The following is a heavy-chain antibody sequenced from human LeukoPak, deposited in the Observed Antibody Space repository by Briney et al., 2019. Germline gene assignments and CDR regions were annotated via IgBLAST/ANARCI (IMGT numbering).Heavy chain of an antibody. Sequence: GRSLRLSCAASGFTFDDYAMHWVRQAPGKGLEWVSGISWNSGSIGYADSVKGRFTIPRDNAKTSLYLQMNSLRAEDTALYYCAKAGAGDYYYYGMDVWGQGTTVTVSS. CDR3: AKAGAGDYYYYGMDV. CDR2: ISWNSGSI. J-gene: IGHJ6*02. CDR1: GFTFDDYA. D-gene: IGHD6-19*01. V-gene: IGHV3-9*01.